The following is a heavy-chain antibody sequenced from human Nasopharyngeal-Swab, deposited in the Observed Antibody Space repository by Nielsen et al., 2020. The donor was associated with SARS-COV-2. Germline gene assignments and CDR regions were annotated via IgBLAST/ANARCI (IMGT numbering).Heavy chain of an antibody. CDR3: ARERGRGGIWNYYYYYMDV. J-gene: IGHJ6*03. CDR2: IYYSGSI. Sequence: WIRQPPGKGLEWIGSIYYSGSIYNNPSLKSRVTISVDMSKNKFSLKLSSVTAAVAAVYYCARERGRGGIWNYYYYYMDVWGKGTTVTVSS. V-gene: IGHV4-39*07. D-gene: IGHD3-10*01.